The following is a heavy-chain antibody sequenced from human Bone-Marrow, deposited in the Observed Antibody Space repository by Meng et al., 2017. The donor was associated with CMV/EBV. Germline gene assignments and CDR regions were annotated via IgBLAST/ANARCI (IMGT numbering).Heavy chain of an antibody. V-gene: IGHV4-39*07. Sequence: SETLSLTCTVSGGSISSSSYYWGWIRQPPGKGLEWIGSIYYSGSTYYNPSLKSRVTISLDKPKNQFSLRLNSVTAADTATYYCAKAGETILVIVFDPWGQGTRVTCYS. CDR1: GGSISSSSYY. CDR3: AKAGETILVIVFDP. J-gene: IGHJ5*02. CDR2: IYYSGST. D-gene: IGHD3-16*02.